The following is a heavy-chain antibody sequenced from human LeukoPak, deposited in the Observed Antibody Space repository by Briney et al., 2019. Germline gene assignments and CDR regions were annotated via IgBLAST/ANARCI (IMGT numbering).Heavy chain of an antibody. J-gene: IGHJ4*02. Sequence: SETPSLXCTVSGGSISSSSYYWGWIRQPPGKGLEWIGSIYYSGSTYYNPSLKSRVTISVDTSKNQFSLKLSSVTAADTAVYYCARGVVVIATNYFDYWGQGTLVTVSS. CDR1: GGSISSSSYY. CDR2: IYYSGST. V-gene: IGHV4-39*01. CDR3: ARGVVVIATNYFDY. D-gene: IGHD2-21*01.